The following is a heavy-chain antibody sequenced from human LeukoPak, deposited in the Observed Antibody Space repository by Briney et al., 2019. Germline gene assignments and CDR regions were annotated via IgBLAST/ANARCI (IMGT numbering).Heavy chain of an antibody. J-gene: IGHJ4*02. D-gene: IGHD1-26*01. Sequence: AGGSLRLSCAASGFTFRRYGMIWVRQAPGKGLEWVSVISGSGGSTYYGDSVKGRFTISRDNSKNTLYLQMNSLRAEDTAVYYCAKSGSPGWVGYFDYWGQGTLVTVSS. CDR3: AKSGSPGWVGYFDY. V-gene: IGHV3-23*01. CDR1: GFTFRRYG. CDR2: ISGSGGST.